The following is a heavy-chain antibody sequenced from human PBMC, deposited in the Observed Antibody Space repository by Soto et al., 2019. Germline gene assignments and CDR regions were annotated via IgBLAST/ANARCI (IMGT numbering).Heavy chain of an antibody. J-gene: IGHJ6*02. Sequence: QVQLVQSGAEVKKPGSSVNVSCKASGGTFSSYAISWVRQAPGQGLEWMGGIIPIFGTANYAQKFQGRVTITADKSTSTAYMELSSLRSEDTAVYYCASKQLLWPGYYYYYGMDVWGQGTTVTVSS. V-gene: IGHV1-69*06. CDR2: IIPIFGTA. D-gene: IGHD2-2*01. CDR3: ASKQLLWPGYYYYYGMDV. CDR1: GGTFSSYA.